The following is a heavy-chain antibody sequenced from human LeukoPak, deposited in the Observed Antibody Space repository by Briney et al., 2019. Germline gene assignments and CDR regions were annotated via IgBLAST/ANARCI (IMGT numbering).Heavy chain of an antibody. CDR1: GFTFSSYS. D-gene: IGHD4-23*01. V-gene: IGHV3-21*01. Sequence: GGSLRLSCAASGFTFSSYSMNWVRQAPGKGLEWVSSISSSSSYIYYADSVKGRFTISRDNAKNSLYLQMNSLRAEDTAVYYCARGSTVVPLYYGMDVWGQGTTVTVSS. CDR2: ISSSSSYI. CDR3: ARGSTVVPLYYGMDV. J-gene: IGHJ6*02.